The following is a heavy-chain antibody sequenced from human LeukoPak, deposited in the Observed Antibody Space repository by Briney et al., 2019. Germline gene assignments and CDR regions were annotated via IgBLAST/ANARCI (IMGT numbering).Heavy chain of an antibody. J-gene: IGHJ3*02. Sequence: GGSLSLSCAVSGFTFSDHFLDWVRQAPGKGLEWVGRSRDKAKSYTTEYAASVKGRFTISRDDSKNSLYLQMNSLETEDTAVYYCATIDYYDSSGYVDVFDIWGQGTMVTVSS. CDR1: GFTFSDHF. D-gene: IGHD3-22*01. CDR3: ATIDYYDSSGYVDVFDI. CDR2: SRDKAKSYTT. V-gene: IGHV3-72*01.